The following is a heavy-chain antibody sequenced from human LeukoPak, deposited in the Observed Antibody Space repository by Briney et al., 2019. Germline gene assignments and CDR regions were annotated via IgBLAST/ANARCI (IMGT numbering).Heavy chain of an antibody. CDR3: ARVEAVAERDYLDY. Sequence: ASVKLSCSAAGATFSSYAISWVRQAPGQGLEWLGGFIPIFGTANYAQKFQGRVTITADESTSTAYMALSSLRSEDTAVYYCARVEAVAERDYLDYWGQGALVTVSS. CDR1: GATFSSYA. CDR2: FIPIFGTA. V-gene: IGHV1-69*13. J-gene: IGHJ4*02. D-gene: IGHD6-19*01.